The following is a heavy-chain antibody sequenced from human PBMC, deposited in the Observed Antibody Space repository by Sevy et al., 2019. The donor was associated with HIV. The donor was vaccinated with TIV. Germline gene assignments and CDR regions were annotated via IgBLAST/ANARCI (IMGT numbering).Heavy chain of an antibody. CDR3: ASGGYYDSSAFDY. Sequence: GGSLRLSCAASGFTFRTYSMNWVRQAPGKGLEWLSSISDDSRYIYYSDSVKGRFTISRANAKNSLYMQMNSLRAEDTAVYYCASGGYYDSSAFDYWGQGTLVTVSS. J-gene: IGHJ4*02. CDR1: GFTFRTYS. CDR2: ISDDSRYI. D-gene: IGHD3-22*01. V-gene: IGHV3-21*01.